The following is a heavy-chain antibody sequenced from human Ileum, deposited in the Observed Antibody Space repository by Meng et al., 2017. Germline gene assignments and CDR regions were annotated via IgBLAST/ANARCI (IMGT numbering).Heavy chain of an antibody. Sequence: LQLHEAGPGLVKPSATLSLTCAVSSGSITSDTYCSWVRLPPGKGLEWIGQISHSGSTFYNPSLKSRVTMSVDKSKSQFSLMLTSVTAADTAVYYCARHGGYYQGFWGQGTLVTVSS. D-gene: IGHD4-23*01. CDR1: SGSITSDTY. CDR3: ARHGGYYQGF. V-gene: IGHV4-4*02. CDR2: ISHSGST. J-gene: IGHJ4*02.